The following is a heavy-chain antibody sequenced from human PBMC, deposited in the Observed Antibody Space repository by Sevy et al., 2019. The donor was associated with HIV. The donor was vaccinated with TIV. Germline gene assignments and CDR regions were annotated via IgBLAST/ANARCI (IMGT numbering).Heavy chain of an antibody. CDR2: IDYNGNNR. Sequence: GGSLRLSCAASGFTLSNYAMNWVRQAPGKGLDWVTFIDYNGNNRNEAASVKGRFTISRDNSKNTLYLQMNSLRVEDTAIYYCARDPLIALGADLFDYWGQGTLVTVSS. CDR1: GFTLSNYA. D-gene: IGHD6-19*01. V-gene: IGHV3-30*02. J-gene: IGHJ4*02. CDR3: ARDPLIALGADLFDY.